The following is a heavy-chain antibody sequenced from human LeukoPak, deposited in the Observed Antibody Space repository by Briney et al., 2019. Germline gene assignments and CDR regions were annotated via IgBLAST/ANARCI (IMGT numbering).Heavy chain of an antibody. CDR3: AKDRRDYDSSGYYYGLNAFDI. CDR2: ISWNSGSI. J-gene: IGHJ3*02. D-gene: IGHD3-22*01. V-gene: IGHV3-9*01. CDR1: GFTFSSYA. Sequence: PGGSLRLSCAASGFTFSSYAMSWVRQAPGKGLEWVSGISWNSGSIGYADSVKGRFTISRDNAKNSLYLQMNSLRAEDTAFYYCAKDRRDYDSSGYYYGLNAFDIWGQGTMVTVSS.